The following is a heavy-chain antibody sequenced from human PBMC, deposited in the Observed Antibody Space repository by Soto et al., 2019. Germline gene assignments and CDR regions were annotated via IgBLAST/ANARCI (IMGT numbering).Heavy chain of an antibody. CDR1: GGSISGYY. CDR3: ARVSSESSLYYFDY. J-gene: IGHJ4*02. Sequence: SETLSLTCTVSGGSISGYYWSWIRQPPGKGLEWIGYTYSGGNTNYNPSLKSRVTLSVDTSKNQFSLKVSSVTAADTAVYYCARVSSESSLYYFDYWGQGTLVTVSS. CDR2: TYSGGNT. D-gene: IGHD3-10*01. V-gene: IGHV4-59*01.